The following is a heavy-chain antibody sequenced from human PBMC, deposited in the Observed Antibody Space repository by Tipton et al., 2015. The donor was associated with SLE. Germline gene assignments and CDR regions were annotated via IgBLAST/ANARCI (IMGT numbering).Heavy chain of an antibody. CDR2: IRYDGSNK. CDR3: AKARGYSSGWGVFDY. V-gene: IGHV3-30*02. J-gene: IGHJ4*02. Sequence: SLRLSCAASGFTFSSHWMHWVRQAPGKGLEWVAFIRYDGSNKYYADSVKGRFTISRDNSKNTLYLQMNSLRAEDTAVYYCAKARGYSSGWGVFDYWGQGTLVTVSS. CDR1: GFTFSSHW. D-gene: IGHD6-19*01.